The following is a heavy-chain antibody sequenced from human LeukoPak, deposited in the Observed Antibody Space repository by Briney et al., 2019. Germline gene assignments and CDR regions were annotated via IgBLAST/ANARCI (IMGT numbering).Heavy chain of an antibody. J-gene: IGHJ3*02. CDR2: IWYGGSNK. CDR1: GGSISSSSYY. D-gene: IGHD2-2*02. V-gene: IGHV3-30*02. CDR3: AKDLYQLPYGAFDI. Sequence: QTSETLSLTCTVSGGSISSSSYYWGWIRQPPGKGLEWVAVIWYGGSNKYYADSVKGRFTISRDNSKNTLYLQMNSLRAEDTAVYYCAKDLYQLPYGAFDIWGQGTMVTVSS.